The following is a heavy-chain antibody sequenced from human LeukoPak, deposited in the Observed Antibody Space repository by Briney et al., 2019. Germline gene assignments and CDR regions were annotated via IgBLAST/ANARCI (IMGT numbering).Heavy chain of an antibody. V-gene: IGHV3-23*01. J-gene: IGHJ4*02. CDR3: AGGGRITMIVKRFDY. Sequence: GGSLRLSCAASGFTFSSYGTSWVRQAPGKGLEWVSAISGSGGSTYYADSVKGRFTISRDNSKNTLYLQMSSLRAEDTAVYYCAGGGRITMIVKRFDYWGQGTLVTVSS. CDR2: ISGSGGST. D-gene: IGHD3-22*01. CDR1: GFTFSSYG.